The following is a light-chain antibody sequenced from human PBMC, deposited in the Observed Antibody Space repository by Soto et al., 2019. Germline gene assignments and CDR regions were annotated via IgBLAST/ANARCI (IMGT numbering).Light chain of an antibody. CDR2: DAS. J-gene: IGKJ1*01. V-gene: IGKV3-11*01. CDR3: QQRSDWPA. Sequence: EIVLTQSPATLSLSPGERATLSCRVSQTVSSYLAWYQQKPGQAPRLLIYDASNRATGVPARFSGSGSGTDFTLTISSLEPEDFAVYYCQQRSDWPAFGQGTKVDNK. CDR1: QTVSSY.